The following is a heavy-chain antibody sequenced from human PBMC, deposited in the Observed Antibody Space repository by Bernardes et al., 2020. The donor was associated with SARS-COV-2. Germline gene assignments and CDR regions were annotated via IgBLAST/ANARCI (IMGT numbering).Heavy chain of an antibody. Sequence: SETLSLTCTVSGGSISSSRYYWGWIRQPPAKGLEWIGSIYYSANTYYSPSLKSRVTISVDTSKNQFSLKLSSVTAADTAVYYCARHTFRLRGWFAPWGQGTLVTVSS. CDR2: IYYSANT. CDR3: ARHTFRLRGWFAP. V-gene: IGHV4-39*01. J-gene: IGHJ5*02. CDR1: GGSISSSRYY. D-gene: IGHD2-15*01.